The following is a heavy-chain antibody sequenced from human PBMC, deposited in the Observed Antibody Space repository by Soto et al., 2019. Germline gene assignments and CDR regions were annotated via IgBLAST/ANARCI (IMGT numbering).Heavy chain of an antibody. CDR2: IIPIFGTA. D-gene: IGHD1-20*01. J-gene: IGHJ6*02. V-gene: IGHV1-69*06. Sequence: QVQLVQSGAEVKKPGSSVKVSCKASGGTFSSYAISWVRQAPGQGLEWMGGIIPIFGTANYAQKFQGRVTITADKSTSPAYMELSSLRSEDTVVYYCATYNWHNHGYYYYYYGMDVWGQGTTVTVSS. CDR1: GGTFSSYA. CDR3: ATYNWHNHGYYYYYYGMDV.